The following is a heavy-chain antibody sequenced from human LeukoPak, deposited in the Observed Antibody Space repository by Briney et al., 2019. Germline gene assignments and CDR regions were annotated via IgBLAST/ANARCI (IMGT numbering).Heavy chain of an antibody. Sequence: SETLSLTCAVYGGSFSGYYWSWIRQPPGKGLEWIGYIYYSGSTKYNPSLKSRVTISVDTSKNQFSLKLSSVTAADTAVYYCARGGTTVTPGLLWFDPWGQGTLVTVSS. V-gene: IGHV4-59*01. CDR2: IYYSGST. D-gene: IGHD4-17*01. CDR3: ARGGTTVTPGLLWFDP. CDR1: GGSFSGYY. J-gene: IGHJ5*02.